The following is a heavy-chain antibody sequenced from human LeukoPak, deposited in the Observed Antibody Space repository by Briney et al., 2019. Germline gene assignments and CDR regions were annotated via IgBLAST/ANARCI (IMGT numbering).Heavy chain of an antibody. J-gene: IGHJ6*03. CDR2: IRYDGNNK. Sequence: GGSLRLSCAASGFTFRSYGMHGVRQAPGKGLEGVAFIRYDGNNKYYADSVKGRFTIFRDNSRNTLYLQMNSLRTEDTAVYYCAKGYGWEASYYYYYMDVWGKGTTVTFSS. CDR1: GFTFRSYG. V-gene: IGHV3-30*02. CDR3: AKGYGWEASYYYYYMDV. D-gene: IGHD1-26*01.